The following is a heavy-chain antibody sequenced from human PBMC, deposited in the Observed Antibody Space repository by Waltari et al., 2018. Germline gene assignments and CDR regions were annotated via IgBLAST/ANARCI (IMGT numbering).Heavy chain of an antibody. J-gene: IGHJ3*02. D-gene: IGHD4-17*01. CDR1: GGSISSSSYY. CDR3: ARGESFYDYGDYGLDAFDI. V-gene: IGHV4-39*01. Sequence: QLQLQESGPGLVKPSETLSPTCTVSGGSISSSSYYWGWIRQPPGKGLEWIGTIYYSGTTYYNPSLKSRVTISVDTSKKQFSLKLRSVTAPDTAVYYCARGESFYDYGDYGLDAFDIWGQGTMVTVSS. CDR2: IYYSGTT.